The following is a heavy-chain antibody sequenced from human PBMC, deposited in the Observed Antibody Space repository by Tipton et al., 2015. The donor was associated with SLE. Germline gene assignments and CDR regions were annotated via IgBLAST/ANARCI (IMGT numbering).Heavy chain of an antibody. J-gene: IGHJ4*02. CDR2: INHSGST. V-gene: IGHV4-34*01. Sequence: LRLSCVASGFTFDDYGMTWVRQAPGKGLEWIGEINHSGSTNYNPSLKSRVTISVDTSKNQFSLKLSSVTAADTAVYYCARDPKYWGQGTLVIVSS. CDR3: ARDPKY. CDR1: GFTFDDYG.